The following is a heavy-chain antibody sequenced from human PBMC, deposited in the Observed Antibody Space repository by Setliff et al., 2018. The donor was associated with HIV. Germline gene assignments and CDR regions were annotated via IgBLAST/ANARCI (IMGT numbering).Heavy chain of an antibody. Sequence: SETLSLTCAVYGGSFSGYYWSWIRQPPGKGLEWIGEINHSGSTNYNPSLKGRVTISVDTSMDQFTLKLNSVTAADTAVYYCAAASSWDPLLDYWGQGTLVTVSS. CDR3: AAASSWDPLLDY. J-gene: IGHJ4*02. CDR2: INHSGST. CDR1: GGSFSGYY. V-gene: IGHV4-34*01. D-gene: IGHD6-13*01.